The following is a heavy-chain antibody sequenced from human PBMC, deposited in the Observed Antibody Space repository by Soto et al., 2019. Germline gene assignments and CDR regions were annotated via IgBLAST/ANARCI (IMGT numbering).Heavy chain of an antibody. J-gene: IGHJ4*02. CDR3: VKDRRDCGVCSFL. Sequence: GGYLRLSCSASGFTFSSYAMHWVRQAPGKGLEYVSAISSNGGSTYYADSVKGRFTISRDNSKNTLYLQMSSLRAEDTAVDYCVKDRRDCGVCSFLWGQGTLLTVST. CDR2: ISSNGGST. V-gene: IGHV3-64D*06. D-gene: IGHD2-21*01. CDR1: GFTFSSYA.